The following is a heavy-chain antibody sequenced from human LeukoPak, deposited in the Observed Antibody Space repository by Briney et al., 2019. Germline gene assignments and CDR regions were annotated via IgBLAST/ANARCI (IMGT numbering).Heavy chain of an antibody. Sequence: GESLKISCKGSGYSFTSYWIGWVRQMPGKGLEWMGIIYPSDSDTRYSPSFQGQVTISADKSISTAYLQWSSLKASDTAMYYCARQSRYSYGLYYFDYWGQGTLVTVSS. D-gene: IGHD5-18*01. CDR1: GYSFTSYW. CDR2: IYPSDSDT. V-gene: IGHV5-51*01. CDR3: ARQSRYSYGLYYFDY. J-gene: IGHJ4*02.